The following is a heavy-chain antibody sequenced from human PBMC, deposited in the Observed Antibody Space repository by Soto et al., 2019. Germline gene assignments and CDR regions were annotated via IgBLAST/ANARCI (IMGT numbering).Heavy chain of an antibody. D-gene: IGHD3-22*01. Sequence: PGGSLRLSCAASGFTFSSYEMNWVRQAPGKGLEWVSYISSSGSTIYYADSVKGRFTISRDNAKNSLYLQMNSLRAEDTAVYYCARDSPYYYDSSGYYYDAFDIWGQGTMVTVSS. CDR2: ISSSGSTI. CDR1: GFTFSSYE. V-gene: IGHV3-48*03. CDR3: ARDSPYYYDSSGYYYDAFDI. J-gene: IGHJ3*02.